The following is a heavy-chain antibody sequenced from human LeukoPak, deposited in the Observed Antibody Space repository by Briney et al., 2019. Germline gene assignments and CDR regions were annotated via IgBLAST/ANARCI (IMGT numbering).Heavy chain of an antibody. J-gene: IGHJ4*02. CDR2: FDPDDGET. Sequence: ASVKVSCKVSGYTLTELSMHWVRQAPGKGLEWMGGFDPDDGETIYAQKFQGRVTMTEDTSTDTAYMELSSLRSEDTAVYYCAVLHCSSTSCYAGVGLDYWGQGTLVTVSS. D-gene: IGHD2-2*01. V-gene: IGHV1-24*01. CDR1: GYTLTELS. CDR3: AVLHCSSTSCYAGVGLDY.